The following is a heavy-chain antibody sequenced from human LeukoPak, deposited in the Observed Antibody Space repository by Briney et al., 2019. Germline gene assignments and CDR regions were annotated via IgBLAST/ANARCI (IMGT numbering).Heavy chain of an antibody. Sequence: PSQTLSLTCTVSGGSISSGSYYWNWIRQPAGKGLEWIGRIYTSGSTSYNPSLKSRVTISVDTSKNQFSLKLTSVTAADTAVYYCARWGDLYWYFDLWGRGTLVTVSS. D-gene: IGHD2-21*02. V-gene: IGHV4-61*02. J-gene: IGHJ2*01. CDR3: ARWGDLYWYFDL. CDR2: IYTSGST. CDR1: GGSISSGSYY.